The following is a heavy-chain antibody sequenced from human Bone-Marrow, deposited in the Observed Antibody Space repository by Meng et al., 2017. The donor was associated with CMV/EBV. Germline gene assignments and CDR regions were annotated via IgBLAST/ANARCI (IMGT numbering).Heavy chain of an antibody. Sequence: GESLKISWAASGFTFSSYWMHWVRQAPGKGLVWVSRINSDGSSTSYADSVKGRFTISRDNAKNTLYLQMNSLRAEDTAVYYCAREGLLYSDPFDYWGQGTLVTVSS. CDR2: INSDGSST. V-gene: IGHV3-74*01. CDR3: AREGLLYSDPFDY. D-gene: IGHD3-3*01. J-gene: IGHJ4*02. CDR1: GFTFSSYW.